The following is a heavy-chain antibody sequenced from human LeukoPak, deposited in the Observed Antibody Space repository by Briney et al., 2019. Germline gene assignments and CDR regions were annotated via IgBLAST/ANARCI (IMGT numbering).Heavy chain of an antibody. D-gene: IGHD3-22*01. Sequence: QPGGSLRLSCAASGFTFSSYAMSWVRQAPGKGLVWVSRVNIDGATTNYADSVKGRFTISRDNAKNTLYLQMNSLRAEDTAVYYCARAPYYDSPDYWGQGTLVTVSS. CDR3: ARAPYYDSPDY. J-gene: IGHJ4*02. CDR2: VNIDGATT. CDR1: GFTFSSYA. V-gene: IGHV3-74*01.